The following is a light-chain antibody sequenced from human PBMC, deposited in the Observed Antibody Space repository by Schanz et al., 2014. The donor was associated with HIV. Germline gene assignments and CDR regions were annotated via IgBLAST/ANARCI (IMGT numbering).Light chain of an antibody. V-gene: IGLV1-47*02. CDR1: SSNIGNNY. Sequence: QSVLTQPPSVSAAPGQKVTISCSGSSSNIGNNYVSWYQQFPGTAPKLLISGNNNRPSGVPDRYSGSKSDTSASLAISGLRSEDEADYYCAAWDDSLSGYVFGTGTKLTVL. J-gene: IGLJ1*01. CDR2: GNN. CDR3: AAWDDSLSGYV.